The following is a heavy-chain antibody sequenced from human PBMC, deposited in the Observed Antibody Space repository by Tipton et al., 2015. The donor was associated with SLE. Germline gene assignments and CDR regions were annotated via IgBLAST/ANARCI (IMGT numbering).Heavy chain of an antibody. CDR3: ARRAMVQGVGDNGMDV. CDR2: IYYSGST. D-gene: IGHD3-10*01. CDR1: GYSISSGYY. V-gene: IGHV4-38-2*01. J-gene: IGHJ6*02. Sequence: LRLSCAVSGYSISSGYYWGWIRQPPGEGLEWIGSIYYSGSTYYNPSLKSRVTISVDTSKNQFSLKLSSVTAADTAVYYCARRAMVQGVGDNGMDVWGQGTTVTVSS.